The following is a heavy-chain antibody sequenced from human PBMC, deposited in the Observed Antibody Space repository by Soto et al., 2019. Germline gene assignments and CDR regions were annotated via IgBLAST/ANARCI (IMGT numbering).Heavy chain of an antibody. D-gene: IGHD3-10*01. CDR2: IIPILGIA. Sequence: GASVKVSCKASGYTFTSYTISWVRQAPGQGLERMGRIIPILGIANYAQKFQGRVTITADKSTSTAYMELSSLRSENTAVYYCAREYPYGSGSYFDYWGQGTLVTVSS. V-gene: IGHV1-69*04. CDR3: AREYPYGSGSYFDY. CDR1: GYTFTSYT. J-gene: IGHJ4*02.